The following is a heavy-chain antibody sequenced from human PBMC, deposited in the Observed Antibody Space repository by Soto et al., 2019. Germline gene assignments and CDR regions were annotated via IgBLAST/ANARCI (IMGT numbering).Heavy chain of an antibody. J-gene: IGHJ4*02. D-gene: IGHD2-15*01. CDR3: ARFLVAATTGDGTYYFDY. CDR2: NYPGDPDT. CDR1: GYSFTSYW. Sequence: EVQLVQSGAEVKKPGESLKISCKGSGYSFTSYWIGWVRQMPGKGLEWMGFNYPGDPDTRYSPSFQGEVTISADKSIRTAYLQWSSLKASDTAMYYCARFLVAATTGDGTYYFDYWGQGTLVTVSS. V-gene: IGHV5-51*01.